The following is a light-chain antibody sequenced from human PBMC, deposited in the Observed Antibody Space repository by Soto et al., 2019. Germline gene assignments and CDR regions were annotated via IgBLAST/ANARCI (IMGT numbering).Light chain of an antibody. CDR1: SSDVGGFNS. V-gene: IGLV2-11*01. J-gene: IGLJ1*01. CDR2: DVN. CDR3: QSYDSSLSGSEV. Sequence: QSALTQPRSVSGSPGQSVTISCTGTSSDVGGFNSVSWYQQHPGKAPKLMIYDVNKRPSGVPDRFSGSKSGSTASLTISGLQAEDEADYYCQSYDSSLSGSEVFGNGTKVTVL.